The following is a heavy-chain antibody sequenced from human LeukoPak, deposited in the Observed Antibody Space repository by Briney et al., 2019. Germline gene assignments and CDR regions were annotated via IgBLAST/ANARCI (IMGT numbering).Heavy chain of an antibody. J-gene: IGHJ4*02. V-gene: IGHV4-31*03. D-gene: IGHD3-22*01. Sequence: PSQTLSLTCTVSGGSISSGGYYWSWIRQHPGEGLEWIGYIYYSGSTYYNPSLKSRVTISVDTSKNQFSLKLSSVTAADAAVYYCARVYYDSSGYPFDYWGRGTLVTVSS. CDR1: GGSISSGGYY. CDR2: IYYSGST. CDR3: ARVYYDSSGYPFDY.